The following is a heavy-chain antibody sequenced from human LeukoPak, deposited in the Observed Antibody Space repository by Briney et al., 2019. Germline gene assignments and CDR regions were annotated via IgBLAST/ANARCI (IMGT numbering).Heavy chain of an antibody. CDR2: INHSGST. J-gene: IGHJ4*02. CDR3: ARGGQWLALYFDY. D-gene: IGHD6-19*01. Sequence: PSETLSLTCAVYGGSFSGYYWSWIRQPPGKGLEWIGEINHSGSTNYNPSLKSRVTISVDTSKNQFSLKLSSVTAADTAVYYCARGGQWLALYFDYWGQGTLVTVSS. CDR1: GGSFSGYY. V-gene: IGHV4-34*01.